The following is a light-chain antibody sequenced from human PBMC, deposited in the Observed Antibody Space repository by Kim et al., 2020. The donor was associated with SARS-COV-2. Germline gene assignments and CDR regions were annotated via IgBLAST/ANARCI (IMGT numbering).Light chain of an antibody. J-gene: IGKJ2*01. CDR3: HQYGTSQYT. V-gene: IGKV3-20*01. CDR1: QSIRNND. Sequence: FAQRDSRNVSCRASQSIRNNDVAWYQHKPSHAPRLLMSSASVRASGIPGRFSGSGSGTDFTLTINSLVSEDFAVYYCHQYGTSQYTFGQGTKLEI. CDR2: SAS.